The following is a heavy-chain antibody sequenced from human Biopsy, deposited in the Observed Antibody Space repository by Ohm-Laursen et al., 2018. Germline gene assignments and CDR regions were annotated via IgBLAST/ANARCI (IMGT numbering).Heavy chain of an antibody. D-gene: IGHD3-22*01. CDR1: GGSISNNNYY. CDR3: ARDYDTSGYYYVS. J-gene: IGHJ5*02. CDR2: IFYRGST. V-gene: IGHV4-39*01. Sequence: GTLSLTCTVSGGSISNNNYYWGWIRQPPGKGLEWIGSIFYRGSTHYKPSLKSRVNVSVDTSKNQFSLKLNSVTAADTAVYYCARDYDTSGYYYVSWGQGTLVTVSS.